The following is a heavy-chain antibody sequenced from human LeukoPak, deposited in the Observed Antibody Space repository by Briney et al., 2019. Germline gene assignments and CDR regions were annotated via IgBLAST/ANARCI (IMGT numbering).Heavy chain of an antibody. CDR3: GLTIGNDWYLDY. Sequence: LSLTHAFCSGLISIGNHYCSSVRQPAGKGLGWNERIHTSGSTNNNPSLQSQDTISLNPSKNQHSPKLPSVTAHDTAVLSCGLTIGNDWYLDYWGQGTLVTVSS. V-gene: IGHV4-61*02. J-gene: IGHJ4*02. CDR2: IHTSGST. CDR1: SGLISIGNHY. D-gene: IGHD1-1*01.